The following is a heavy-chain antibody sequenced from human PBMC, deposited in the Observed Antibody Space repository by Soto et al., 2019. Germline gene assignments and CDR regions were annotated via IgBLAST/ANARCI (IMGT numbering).Heavy chain of an antibody. J-gene: IGHJ6*02. CDR1: GDSVSSNSAA. D-gene: IGHD3-3*01. V-gene: IGHV6-1*01. Sequence: KQSQTLSLTCAISGDSVSSNSAAWNWIRQSPSRGLEWLGRTYYRSKWYNDYAVSVKSRITINPDTSKNQFSLQLNSVTPEDTAVYYCARHSIYYDFWSGYGTNGMDVWGQGTTVTVSS. CDR2: TYYRSKWYN. CDR3: ARHSIYYDFWSGYGTNGMDV.